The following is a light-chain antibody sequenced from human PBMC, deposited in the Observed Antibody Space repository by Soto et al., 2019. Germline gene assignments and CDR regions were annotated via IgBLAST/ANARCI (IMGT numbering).Light chain of an antibody. Sequence: EIVLTQSPGTLSLSPGERATLTSRASQRVSSSYLAWYQQKPGQAPRLLIYGTSSRATAIPDRFSGSGSGTDFTLTISRLEPEDFAVYYCQQYGGSSWTFGQGTKV. CDR1: QRVSSSY. CDR3: QQYGGSSWT. CDR2: GTS. V-gene: IGKV3-20*01. J-gene: IGKJ1*01.